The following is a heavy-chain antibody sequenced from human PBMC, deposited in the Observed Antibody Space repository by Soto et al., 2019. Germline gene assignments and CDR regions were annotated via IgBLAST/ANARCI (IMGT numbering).Heavy chain of an antibody. V-gene: IGHV4-39*01. D-gene: IGHD5-12*01. CDR1: GGSISSSSYY. CDR3: ARRGYDMQLATMAYYYYMDV. Sequence: SETLSLTCTVSGGSISSSSYYWGWIRQPPGKGLEWIGSIYYSGSTYYNPFLKSRVTISVDTSKNQFSLKLSSVTAADTAVYYCARRGYDMQLATMAYYYYMDVWGKGTTVTVSS. CDR2: IYYSGST. J-gene: IGHJ6*03.